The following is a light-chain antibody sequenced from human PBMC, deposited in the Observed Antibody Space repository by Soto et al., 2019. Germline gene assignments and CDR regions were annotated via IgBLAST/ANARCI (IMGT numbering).Light chain of an antibody. Sequence: DIQMTQSPSSLSASVGDRVTITCQASQNINNYLNWYQQKPGRAPKLLIYDASNLEAGVPSRFRGIGSGTDFTFTISRLKPEDIATDYCQPYENLPTFGQGTRLEIK. J-gene: IGKJ5*01. CDR3: QPYENLPT. CDR1: QNINNY. CDR2: DAS. V-gene: IGKV1-33*01.